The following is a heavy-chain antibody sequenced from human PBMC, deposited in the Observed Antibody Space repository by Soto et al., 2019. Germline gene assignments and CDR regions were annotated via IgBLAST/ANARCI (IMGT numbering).Heavy chain of an antibody. CDR1: GYTFTSFG. J-gene: IGHJ6*02. V-gene: IGHV1-18*04. CDR3: ARDKPQQIVGYNYYYGMDV. Sequence: QLHLVQSGAEVKKPGASVKVSCTASGYTFTSFGVIWVRQVPGQGLEWMGWISGYNGDTDYAQKFQGRVTMTTDRYTSTAYMEVRSLRSDDRAVYYCARDKPQQIVGYNYYYGMDVWGQGTTVTVSS. CDR2: ISGYNGDT. D-gene: IGHD6-6*01.